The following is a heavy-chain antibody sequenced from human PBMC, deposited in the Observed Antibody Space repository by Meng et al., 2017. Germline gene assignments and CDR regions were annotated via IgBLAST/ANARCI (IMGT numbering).Heavy chain of an antibody. D-gene: IGHD2-2*01. V-gene: IGHV3-23*01. J-gene: IGHJ4*02. CDR1: GFTFSSYA. CDR3: AKDPRLIVVVPADFDY. Sequence: GESLKISCVASGFTFSSYAMSWVRQAPGKGLEWVSAISGSGGSTYYADSVKGRFTISRDNSKNTLYLQMNSLRAEDTAVYYCAKDPRLIVVVPADFDYWGQGTLVT. CDR2: ISGSGGST.